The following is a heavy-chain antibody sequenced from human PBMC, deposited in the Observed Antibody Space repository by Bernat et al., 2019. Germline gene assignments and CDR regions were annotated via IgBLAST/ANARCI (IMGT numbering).Heavy chain of an antibody. CDR2: ILYDGSNK. CDR3: ARDYGYTNGYPFDY. J-gene: IGHJ4*02. Sequence: QVQLVESGGGVFQPGRSLRLSCAASGFTFSSYSMHWVRQAPGKGLEWVTLILYDGSNKYYADSVKGRFSISRDNSKNTLYLQMDRLTADDTAVYYCARDYGYTNGYPFDYWGQGTLVSVSS. D-gene: IGHD5-12*01. V-gene: IGHV3-30*01. CDR1: GFTFSSYS.